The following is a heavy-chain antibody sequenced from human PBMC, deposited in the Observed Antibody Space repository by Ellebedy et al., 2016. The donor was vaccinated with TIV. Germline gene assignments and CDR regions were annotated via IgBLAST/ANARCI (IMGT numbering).Heavy chain of an antibody. D-gene: IGHD1-14*01. Sequence: GESLKISXAAPGFTLSNSGMTWVRQAPGRGLEWVSYISISGTTLYYADSVRGRFAISRDNAKNSLYLRMNSLRADDTAMYYCARVDRVSHAMDVWGQGTPVTVSS. J-gene: IGHJ6*02. CDR1: GFTLSNSG. CDR2: ISISGTTL. CDR3: ARVDRVSHAMDV. V-gene: IGHV3-48*01.